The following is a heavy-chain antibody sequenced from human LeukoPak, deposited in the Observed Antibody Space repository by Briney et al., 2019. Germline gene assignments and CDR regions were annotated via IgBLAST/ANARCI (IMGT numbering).Heavy chain of an antibody. Sequence: PGGSLRLSCAASGFTFSSYWMHWVRQAPGKGLVGVSRINSDGSSTSYADSVKGRFTIPRDNAKNTLYLQMNSLRAEDTAVYYCARGVGYCSSTSCYWWFDPWGQGTLVTVSS. V-gene: IGHV3-74*01. CDR1: GFTFSSYW. CDR3: ARGVGYCSSTSCYWWFDP. CDR2: INSDGSST. D-gene: IGHD2-2*01. J-gene: IGHJ5*02.